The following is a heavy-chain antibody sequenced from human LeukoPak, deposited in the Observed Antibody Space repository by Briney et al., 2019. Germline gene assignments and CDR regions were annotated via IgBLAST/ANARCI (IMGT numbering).Heavy chain of an antibody. J-gene: IGHJ4*02. CDR3: AIFLRYDESSCVSAC. CDR1: AYTFSGYY. D-gene: IGHD3-22*01. Sequence: GASVKVSCTGAAYTFSGYYICLVRQAPGQGLEWMGWINPNSGATNYAQTLQGRVTMTRDTSISIFYMELSRLRTDDTAVYYCAIFLRYDESSCVSACWGQRSLVTVSS. CDR2: INPNSGAT. V-gene: IGHV1-2*02.